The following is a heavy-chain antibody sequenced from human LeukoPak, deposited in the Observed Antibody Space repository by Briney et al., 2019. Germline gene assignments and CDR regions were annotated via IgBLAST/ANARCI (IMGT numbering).Heavy chain of an antibody. J-gene: IGHJ4*02. CDR3: ARGGRYCSSTSCYKRKDFDY. V-gene: IGHV4-34*01. D-gene: IGHD2-2*02. Sequence: SETLSLTCAVYGGSFSGYYWSWIRQPPGKGLEWIGEINHSGSTNYNPSLKSRVTISVDTSKNQFSLKLSSVPAADTAVYYCARGGRYCSSTSCYKRKDFDYWGQGTLVTVSS. CDR1: GGSFSGYY. CDR2: INHSGST.